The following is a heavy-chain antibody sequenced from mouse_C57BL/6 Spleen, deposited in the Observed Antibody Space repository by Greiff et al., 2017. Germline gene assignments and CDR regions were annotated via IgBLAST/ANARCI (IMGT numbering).Heavy chain of an antibody. Sequence: EVQLQQSGPELVKPGASVKISCKASGYSFTDYNMNWVKQSNGKSLEWIGVLNPNYGTTSYNQKFKGKATLTVDQSSSTAYMQRNSLTSEDSAVYYCARDYGSRGDYAMDYWGQGTSVTVSS. CDR1: GYSFTDYN. CDR2: LNPNYGTT. J-gene: IGHJ4*01. CDR3: ARDYGSRGDYAMDY. V-gene: IGHV1-39*01. D-gene: IGHD1-1*01.